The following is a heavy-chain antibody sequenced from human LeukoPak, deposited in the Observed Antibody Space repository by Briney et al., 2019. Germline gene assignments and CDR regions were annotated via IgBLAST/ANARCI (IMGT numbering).Heavy chain of an antibody. CDR2: INPSGGST. J-gene: IGHJ1*01. D-gene: IGHD3-22*01. CDR3: AREMGRDYYDSSGYYKSGEYFQH. V-gene: IGHV1-46*01. Sequence: ASVKVSCKASGYTFTGYYMHWVRQAPGQGLEWMGIINPSGGSTSYAQKFQGRVTMTRDTSTSTVYMELSSLRSEDTAVYYCAREMGRDYYDSSGYYKSGEYFQHWGQGTLVTVSS. CDR1: GYTFTGYY.